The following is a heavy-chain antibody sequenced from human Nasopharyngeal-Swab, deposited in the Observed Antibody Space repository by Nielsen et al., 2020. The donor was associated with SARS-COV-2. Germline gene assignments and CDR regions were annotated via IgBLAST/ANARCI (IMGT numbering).Heavy chain of an antibody. Sequence: SGPTLVKSTQTLTLTCTFSGFSLRTSGMCVSWIRQPPGKALEWLARIDWEDDKYYTTSLKTRLTISKDTSKNQVVLTMTNMDPVDTATYYCARAYCGRDCHLDYWGLGTLVTVSS. CDR1: GFSLRTSGMC. J-gene: IGHJ4*02. CDR3: ARAYCGRDCHLDY. CDR2: IDWEDDK. V-gene: IGHV2-70*11. D-gene: IGHD2-21*02.